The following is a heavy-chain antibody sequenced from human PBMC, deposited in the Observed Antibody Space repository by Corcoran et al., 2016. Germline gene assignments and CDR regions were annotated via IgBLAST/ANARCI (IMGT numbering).Heavy chain of an antibody. Sequence: EVQLVESGGGLVQPGRSLRLSCTASGFTFGDYAMSWFRQAPGKGLEWVGFIRSKAYGGTTEYAASVKGRFTISRDDSKSIAYLQMNSLKTEDTAVYYCTRGGIGVRGGNDAFDIWGQGTMVTVSS. D-gene: IGHD3-10*01. CDR2: IRSKAYGGTT. CDR1: GFTFGDYA. V-gene: IGHV3-49*03. J-gene: IGHJ3*02. CDR3: TRGGIGVRGGNDAFDI.